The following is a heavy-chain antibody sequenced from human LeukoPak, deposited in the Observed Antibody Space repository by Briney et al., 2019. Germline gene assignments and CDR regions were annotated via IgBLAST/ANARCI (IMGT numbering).Heavy chain of an antibody. CDR3: ARDLWGYQDYYYYYMDV. D-gene: IGHD5-18*01. Sequence: GGSLRLSCAASGFTFSSYAMHWVRQAPGKGLEWVAVISYDGSNKYYADSVKGRFTISRDNSKNTLYLRMNSLRAEDTAVYYCARDLWGYQDYYYYYMDVWDKGTTVTVSS. V-gene: IGHV3-30*04. J-gene: IGHJ6*03. CDR2: ISYDGSNK. CDR1: GFTFSSYA.